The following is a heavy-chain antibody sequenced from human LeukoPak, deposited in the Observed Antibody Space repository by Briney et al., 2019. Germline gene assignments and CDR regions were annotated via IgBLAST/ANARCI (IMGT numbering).Heavy chain of an antibody. CDR2: IYHSGNT. D-gene: IGHD2-2*01. CDR3: ARDIKRDQLALYYYYYMDV. Sequence: PSETLSLTCTVSGYSISSGYYWGWIRQSPGKGLVWIGTIYHSGNTYYNPSLKSRVTISVDTSKNQFSLKLSSVTAADTAVYYCARDIKRDQLALYYYYYMDVWGKGTTVTVSS. CDR1: GYSISSGYY. V-gene: IGHV4-38-2*02. J-gene: IGHJ6*03.